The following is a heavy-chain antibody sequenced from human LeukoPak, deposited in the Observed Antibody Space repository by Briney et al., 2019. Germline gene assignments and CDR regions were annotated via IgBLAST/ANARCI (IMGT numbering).Heavy chain of an antibody. V-gene: IGHV3-23*01. Sequence: GGSLRLSCAASGFTFSSYAMSWVRQAPGKGLEWVSAISGSGGSTYYADSVKGRFTISRDNSKNTLYPQMNSLRAEDTAVYYCAKDGYCSSTSCSYNWFDPWGQGTLVTVSS. CDR2: ISGSGGST. J-gene: IGHJ5*02. D-gene: IGHD2-2*01. CDR1: GFTFSSYA. CDR3: AKDGYCSSTSCSYNWFDP.